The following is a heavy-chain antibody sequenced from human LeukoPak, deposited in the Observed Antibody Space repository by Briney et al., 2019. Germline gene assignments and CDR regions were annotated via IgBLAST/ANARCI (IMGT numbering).Heavy chain of an antibody. CDR2: INQDDSEK. Sequence: GGSLRLSCAASGFTFSDYWMGWVRQAPGKGLEWVANINQDDSEKFYVDSVKGRFTISRDNAKNSLYLQMNSLRAEDTAVYYCARNYYGADYWGQGTLVTVSS. CDR1: GFTFSDYW. V-gene: IGHV3-7*01. J-gene: IGHJ4*02. D-gene: IGHD4-17*01. CDR3: ARNYYGADY.